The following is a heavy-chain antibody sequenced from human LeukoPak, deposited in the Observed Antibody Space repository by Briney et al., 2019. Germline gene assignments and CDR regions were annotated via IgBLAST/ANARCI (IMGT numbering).Heavy chain of an antibody. CDR1: GGFLSSYY. J-gene: IGHJ4*02. V-gene: IGHV4-59*01. CDR3: ARRGRNSSGWQDYL. Sequence: PSETLSLTCPGSGGFLSSYYWSWLRQPPGKGLEWIANIYHTGSTNYNPSLSSRVTISIDTAKNQFSLKLTSVTAADTAVYYCARRGRNSSGWQDYLWGQGTLVTVSS. D-gene: IGHD6-25*01. CDR2: IYHTGST.